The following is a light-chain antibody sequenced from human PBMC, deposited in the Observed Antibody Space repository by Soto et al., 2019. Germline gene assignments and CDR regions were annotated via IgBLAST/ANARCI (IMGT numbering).Light chain of an antibody. J-gene: IGKJ1*01. CDR3: QQYGSSPGT. CDR2: GAS. CDR1: QYINTR. V-gene: IGKV3-20*01. Sequence: EIVLTQSPAPLPSLTGYRYTLSCRASQYINTRLAWYQHRPGQAPRLLIFGASIRATGLPDRVSCGGSGTDFTLTISRLEPEDFAVYHCQQYGSSPGTVGQGTKVDIK.